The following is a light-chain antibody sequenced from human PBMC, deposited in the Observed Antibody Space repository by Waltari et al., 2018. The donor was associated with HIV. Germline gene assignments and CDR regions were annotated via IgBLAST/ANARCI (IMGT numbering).Light chain of an antibody. Sequence: EIVLTQSPGTLSLSPGERDTLSCRASQPVDRAYLAWYQQRPGQAPRLLVYSASSRAAGIPDRFSGSGSGADFTLSIRRLEPEDFAVYYCQYYRASSGTFGQGTKVEIK. J-gene: IGKJ1*01. V-gene: IGKV3-20*01. CDR3: QYYRASSGT. CDR1: QPVDRAY. CDR2: SAS.